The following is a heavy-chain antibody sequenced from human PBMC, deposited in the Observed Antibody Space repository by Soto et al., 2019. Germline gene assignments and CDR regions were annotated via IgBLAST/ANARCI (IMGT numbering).Heavy chain of an antibody. CDR2: INHSGST. CDR1: GGSFSGYY. V-gene: IGHV4-34*01. J-gene: IGHJ5*02. D-gene: IGHD3-10*01. CDR3: ARSYYYGSGSYCPWFDP. Sequence: SETLSLTCAVYGGSFSGYYWSWIRQPPGKGLEWIGEINHSGSTNYNPSLKSRVTISVDNSKNTLYLQMNSLRAEDTAVYYCARSYYYGSGSYCPWFDPWGQGTLVTVSS.